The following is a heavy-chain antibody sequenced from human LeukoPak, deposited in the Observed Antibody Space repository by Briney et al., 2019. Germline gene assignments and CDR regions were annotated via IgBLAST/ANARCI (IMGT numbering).Heavy chain of an antibody. CDR2: IWNDGSET. V-gene: IGHV3-33*01. CDR3: ARDMGRAWYGPPDY. J-gene: IGHJ4*02. CDR1: GFIFSNCG. Sequence: GGSLRLSCAASGFIFSNCGMHWVRQAPGKRLEWVAVIWNDGSETFHADSVKGRLRIARDNSKNTLYLQMNSLRAEDTAVYFCARDMGRAWYGPPDYWGQGTLVTVSS. D-gene: IGHD6-13*01.